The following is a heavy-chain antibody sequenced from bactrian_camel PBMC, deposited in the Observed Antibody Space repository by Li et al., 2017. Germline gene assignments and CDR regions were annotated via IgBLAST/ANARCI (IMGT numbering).Heavy chain of an antibody. D-gene: IGHD6*01. CDR3: AKDAGGGYWYEYDY. J-gene: IGHJ4*01. Sequence: VQLVESGGGSVQAGGSLRLSCSSGGYNFASACMGWFRQVPKKEREGIGAIDESGTTTYTESMKGRFTISKDNTKNTLYLQLNSLKTEDTAMYYCAKDAGGGYWYEYDYWGQGTQVTVS. CDR1: GYNFASAC. CDR2: IDESGTT. V-gene: IGHV3S1*01.